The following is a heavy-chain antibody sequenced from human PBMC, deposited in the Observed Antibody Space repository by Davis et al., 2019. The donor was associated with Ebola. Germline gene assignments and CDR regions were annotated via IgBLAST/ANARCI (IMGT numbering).Heavy chain of an antibody. CDR3: ARDPGDDILTGYSSYYFDY. CDR2: ISYDGSNK. D-gene: IGHD3-9*01. Sequence: PGGSLRLSCAASGFTFSSYAMHWVRQAPGKGLEWVAVISYDGSNKYYADSVKGRFTISRDNSKNSLYLQMNSLRAEDTAVYYCARDPGDDILTGYSSYYFDYWGQGTLVTVSS. V-gene: IGHV3-30-3*01. J-gene: IGHJ4*02. CDR1: GFTFSSYA.